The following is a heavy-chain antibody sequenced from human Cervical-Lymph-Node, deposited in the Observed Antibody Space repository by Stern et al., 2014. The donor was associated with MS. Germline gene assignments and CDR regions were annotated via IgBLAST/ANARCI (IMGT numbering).Heavy chain of an antibody. D-gene: IGHD6-6*01. CDR2: ISAYNGNT. CDR1: GDTFTSYG. CDR3: ARGAYSSSSLGAN. J-gene: IGHJ4*02. V-gene: IGHV1-18*01. Sequence: VQLVQSGAEVKRPGAAVKVSCKASGDTFTSYGFTWVRQAPGQGLEWIGWISAYNGNTKYAQNLQGRVTMTTDPSTRTAYKELRSLRSDDTAVYYCARGAYSSSSLGANWGQGTLVTVSS.